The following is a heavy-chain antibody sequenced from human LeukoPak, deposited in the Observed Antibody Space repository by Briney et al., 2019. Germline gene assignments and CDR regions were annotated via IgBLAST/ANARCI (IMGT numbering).Heavy chain of an antibody. D-gene: IGHD3-10*01. CDR2: IIPIFGTA. CDR3: ARSVGMVRVNWFDP. V-gene: IGHV1-69*13. CDR1: GGTFSSYA. Sequence: SVKVSCKASGGTFSSYAISWVGQPPGQGLGWRGGIIPIFGTANYAQKFQGRVTITADESTSTAYMELSSLRSEDTAVCYCARSVGMVRVNWFDPWGQGTLVTVSS. J-gene: IGHJ5*02.